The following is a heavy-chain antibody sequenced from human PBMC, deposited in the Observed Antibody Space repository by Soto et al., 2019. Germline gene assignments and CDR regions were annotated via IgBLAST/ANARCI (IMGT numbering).Heavy chain of an antibody. J-gene: IGHJ4*02. V-gene: IGHV1-2*04. CDR1: GYTFTGYY. CDR2: INPNSGGT. D-gene: IGHD6-19*01. Sequence: QVQLVQSGAEVKKPGASVKVSCKASGYTFTGYYIHWVRQAPGQGLEWMGWINPNSGGTNYAQKFQGWVTMTRDTSISTAYMELSRLRSDDTAVYYCARDPGYSSGWWGAFDYWGQGTLVTVSS. CDR3: ARDPGYSSGWWGAFDY.